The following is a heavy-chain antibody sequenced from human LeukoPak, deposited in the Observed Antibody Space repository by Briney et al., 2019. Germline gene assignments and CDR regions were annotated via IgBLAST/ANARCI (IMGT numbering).Heavy chain of an antibody. D-gene: IGHD3-10*01. V-gene: IGHV3-66*01. J-gene: IGHJ4*02. CDR2: IYSGGST. CDR3: AREYRGEYYFAY. CDR1: GFTVSSNY. Sequence: GGSLRLSCAASGFTVSSNYMSWVRQAPGKGLEWVSVIYSGGSTYYADSVKGRFTISRDNSKNTLYLQMNSLRAEDTAVYYCAREYRGEYYFAYWGQGTLVTVSS.